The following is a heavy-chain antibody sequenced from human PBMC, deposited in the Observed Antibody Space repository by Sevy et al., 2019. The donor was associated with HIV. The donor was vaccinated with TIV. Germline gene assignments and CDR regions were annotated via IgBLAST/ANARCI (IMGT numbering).Heavy chain of an antibody. CDR1: GVSISSFY. CDR2: IYYSGST. CDR3: ARRYFYDSRGSTVFDY. D-gene: IGHD3-22*01. V-gene: IGHV4-59*13. Sequence: SETLSLTCTVSGVSISSFYWSWIRQPPGKGLEWIGNIYYSGSTNYNPSLKRRVTISVDTSTNQFSLKLSSVTAADTAVYYCARRYFYDSRGSTVFDYWGQGTLVTVSS. J-gene: IGHJ4*02.